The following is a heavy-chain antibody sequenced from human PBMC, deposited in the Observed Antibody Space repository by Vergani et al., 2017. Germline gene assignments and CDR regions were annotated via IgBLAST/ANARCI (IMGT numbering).Heavy chain of an antibody. CDR2: IYYSGST. Sequence: QVQLQESGPGVVKPSQTLSLTCAVSGGSISSRSHFWGWLRQTPGKGLEWIWSIYYSGSTYYNPSLKSRVSISVDTSKNQFSLKLSSVTAADSAVYYCARHDSGHYDSSYYGLDVWCQGTTVAVSS. CDR3: ARHDSGHYDSSYYGLDV. V-gene: IGHV4-39*01. D-gene: IGHD3-16*01. J-gene: IGHJ6*02. CDR1: GGSISSRSHF.